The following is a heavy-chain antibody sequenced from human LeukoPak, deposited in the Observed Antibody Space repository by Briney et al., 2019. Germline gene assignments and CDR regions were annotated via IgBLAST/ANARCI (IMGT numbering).Heavy chain of an antibody. Sequence: WASVKVSCKASGGTFSSYAISWVRQAPGQGLEWMGGIIPIFGTANYAQKFQGRVTITADESTSTAYMELSSLRSEDTAVYYCARTGPEAAPGRFYYYMDVWGKGTTDTVSS. V-gene: IGHV1-69*13. CDR1: GGTFSSYA. CDR2: IIPIFGTA. CDR3: ARTGPEAAPGRFYYYMDV. D-gene: IGHD1-14*01. J-gene: IGHJ6*03.